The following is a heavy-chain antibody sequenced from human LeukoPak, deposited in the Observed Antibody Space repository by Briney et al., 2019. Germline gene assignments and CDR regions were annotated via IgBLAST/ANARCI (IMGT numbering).Heavy chain of an antibody. Sequence: GGSLRLSCAASGFTVSSNYMSWVRQAPGKGLEWVSVIYSGGSTYYADSVKGRFTISRDNSKTTLYLQMNSLRAEDTAVYYCASQGGYSYGYPPYVDYWGQGTLVTVSS. J-gene: IGHJ4*02. CDR2: IYSGGST. CDR3: ASQGGYSYGYPPYVDY. CDR1: GFTVSSNY. D-gene: IGHD5-18*01. V-gene: IGHV3-66*02.